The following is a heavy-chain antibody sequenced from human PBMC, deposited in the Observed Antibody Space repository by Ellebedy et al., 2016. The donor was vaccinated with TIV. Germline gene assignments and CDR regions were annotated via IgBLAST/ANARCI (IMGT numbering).Heavy chain of an antibody. CDR2: INHTGGT. CDR1: GGSFSGYY. V-gene: IGHV4-34*09. CDR3: GRYYGSGGWFDP. Sequence: SQTLSLTCAVYGGSFSGYYWSWVRQPPGQGLEWIGEINHTGGTKYNPSLKSRVTISVDTSKNQFSLKLSSVTAADTAVYYCGRYYGSGGWFDPWGQGTLVTVSS. D-gene: IGHD3-10*01. J-gene: IGHJ5*02.